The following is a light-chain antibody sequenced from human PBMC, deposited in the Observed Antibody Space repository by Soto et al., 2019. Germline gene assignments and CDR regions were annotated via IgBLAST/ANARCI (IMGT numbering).Light chain of an antibody. CDR2: RNN. Sequence: QSVLIQAPSASAAPGQTVTLSCSGSPSNIGSNYVFWYQHRPGTAPKLLIYRNNQRPSGVPDRFSGSKSGASASLTISGLRAEDEADYYCAAWGDDSLSALFGGGTKLTVL. CDR3: AAWGDDSLSAL. V-gene: IGLV1-47*01. J-gene: IGLJ3*02. CDR1: PSNIGSNY.